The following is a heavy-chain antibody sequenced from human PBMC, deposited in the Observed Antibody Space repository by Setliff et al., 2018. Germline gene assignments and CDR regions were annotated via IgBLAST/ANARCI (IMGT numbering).Heavy chain of an antibody. D-gene: IGHD2-2*01. CDR2: IRYDGSNK. CDR1: GFTFSSYG. V-gene: IGHV3-30*02. J-gene: IGHJ3*02. CDR3: TTYPVQCSSTTCYAFDI. Sequence: GGSLRLSCAASGFTFSSYGMHWVRQAPGKGLEWVAFIRYDGSNKYYADSVKGRFTISRDNSKNTLDLQMNSLRAEDTAVYYCTTYPVQCSSTTCYAFDIWGQGTMVTVSS.